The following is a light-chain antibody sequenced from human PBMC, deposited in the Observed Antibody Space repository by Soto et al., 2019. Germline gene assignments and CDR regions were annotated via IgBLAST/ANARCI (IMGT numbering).Light chain of an antibody. J-gene: IGKJ4*01. V-gene: IGKV3D-15*01. CDR3: QKYNSAPLT. CDR2: GIS. Sequence: EIVMTQSPATLSLSPWEIATLSCMASQTIDNTLAWYQRKPGQAPRLLIYGISKRATDIPDRFSGSGSGTEFTLTISSLQPEDVGTYYCQKYNSAPLTFGGGTKVDI. CDR1: QTIDNT.